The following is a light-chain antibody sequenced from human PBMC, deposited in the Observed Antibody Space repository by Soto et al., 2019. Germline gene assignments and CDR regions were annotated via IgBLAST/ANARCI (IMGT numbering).Light chain of an antibody. CDR2: DVS. J-gene: IGLJ2*01. CDR1: SSDVGTYEY. CDR3: RSYARTGDVL. Sequence: QSALTQPASVSGSPGQSITISCTGTSSDVGTYEYVSWYQHHPGKAPKLMIYDVSNRPSGVSDRFSGSKSGNTASLTISGLQADDEAEYYCRSYARTGDVLFGGGTQLTAL. V-gene: IGLV2-14*03.